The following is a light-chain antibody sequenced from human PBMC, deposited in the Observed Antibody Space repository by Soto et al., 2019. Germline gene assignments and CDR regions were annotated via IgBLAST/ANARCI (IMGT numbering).Light chain of an antibody. CDR2: EVT. V-gene: IGLV2-14*01. CDR3: GSYTSASTPYV. J-gene: IGLJ1*01. CDR1: SSDVGGHNY. Sequence: ALTQPASVSGSPGQSITVSCTGSSSDVGGHNYVSWYQHHPGKAPKLMIYEVTNRPSGVSNRFSGSKSGNTASLTISGLQAEDEADYYCGSYTSASTPYVFGTGTKVTVL.